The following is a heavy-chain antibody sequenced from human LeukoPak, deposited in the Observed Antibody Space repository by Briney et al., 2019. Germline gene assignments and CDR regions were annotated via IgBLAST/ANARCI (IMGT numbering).Heavy chain of an antibody. D-gene: IGHD3-10*01. CDR3: ARASAGYYYYMDV. V-gene: IGHV1-2*02. CDR1: GYTFTGYY. CDR2: INPNSGGT. Sequence: SVKVSCKASGYTFTGYYMHWVRQAPGQGLEWMGWINPNSGGTNYAQKFQGRVTMTRDTSISTAYMELSRLRSDDTAVYYCARASAGYYYYMDVWGKGTTVTVSS. J-gene: IGHJ6*03.